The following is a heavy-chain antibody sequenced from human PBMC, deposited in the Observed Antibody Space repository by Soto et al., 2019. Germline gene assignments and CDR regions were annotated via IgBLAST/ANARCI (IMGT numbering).Heavy chain of an antibody. CDR1: GGTFSSYT. Sequence: QVQLVQSGAEVKKPGSSVKVSCKASGGTFSSYTISWVRQAPGQGLEWMGRIIPILGIANYAQKFQSRVTITADKSTSTAYMELSSLRSEDTAVYYCARGYSSSWYSGWFDPWGQGTLVTVSS. CDR3: ARGYSSSWYSGWFDP. J-gene: IGHJ5*02. CDR2: IIPILGIA. V-gene: IGHV1-69*02. D-gene: IGHD6-13*01.